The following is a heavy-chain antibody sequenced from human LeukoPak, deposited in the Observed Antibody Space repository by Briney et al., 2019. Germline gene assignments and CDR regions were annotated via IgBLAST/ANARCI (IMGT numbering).Heavy chain of an antibody. CDR2: ISSSSSTI. V-gene: IGHV3-48*01. J-gene: IGHJ4*02. D-gene: IGHD3-22*01. Sequence: GGSLRLSCAASGFTFSNYNMNWVRQTPGKGLEWVSYISSSSSTIYYADSVKGRFTISRDNAKNSLYLQMNSLRAEDTAVYYCASTWGHYYDSSGYYALSFDYWGQGTLVTVSS. CDR1: GFTFSNYN. CDR3: ASTWGHYYDSSGYYALSFDY.